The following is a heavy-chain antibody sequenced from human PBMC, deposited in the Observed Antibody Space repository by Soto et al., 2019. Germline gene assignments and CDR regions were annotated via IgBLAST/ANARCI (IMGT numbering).Heavy chain of an antibody. CDR3: ARGGIAVASDY. Sequence: SETLALTCAVYGGSFSGYDWSWIRQPPGKGLEWIGEINHSGSTNYNPSLKSRVTISVDTSKNQFSLKLSSVTAADTAVYYCARGGIAVASDYWGQGTLVTVSS. D-gene: IGHD6-19*01. V-gene: IGHV4-34*01. CDR1: GGSFSGYD. J-gene: IGHJ4*02. CDR2: INHSGST.